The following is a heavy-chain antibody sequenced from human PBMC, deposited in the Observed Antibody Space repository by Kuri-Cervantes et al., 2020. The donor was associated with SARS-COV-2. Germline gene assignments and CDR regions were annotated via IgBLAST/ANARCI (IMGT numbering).Heavy chain of an antibody. CDR2: ISSGSSYI. CDR3: ARDVAAGRAYYYYMDV. CDR1: GFTFSSYT. V-gene: IGHV3-21*01. D-gene: IGHD6-13*01. J-gene: IGHJ6*03. Sequence: GGSLRLSCAASGFTFSSYTMNWVRQAPGKGLEWVSSISSGSSYIYYADSVKGRFTISRDNAKNSLYLQMNSLRAEDTAVYYCARDVAAGRAYYYYMDVWGKGTRSPSP.